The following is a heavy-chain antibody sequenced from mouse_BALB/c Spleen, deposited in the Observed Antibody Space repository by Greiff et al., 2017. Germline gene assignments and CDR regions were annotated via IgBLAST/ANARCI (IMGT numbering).Heavy chain of an antibody. V-gene: IGHV5-2*03. CDR3: TREGYDYDDMDY. Sequence: EVKLMESGGGLVQPGESLKLSCESTEYEFPSHDMSWVRKTPEKRLELVAAINSDGGSTYYPDTMERRFIISRDNTKKTLYLQMSSLRSEDTAMYYGTREGYDYDDMDYWGQGTTLTVSS. D-gene: IGHD2-4*01. CDR2: INSDGGST. J-gene: IGHJ2*01. CDR1: EYEFPSHD.